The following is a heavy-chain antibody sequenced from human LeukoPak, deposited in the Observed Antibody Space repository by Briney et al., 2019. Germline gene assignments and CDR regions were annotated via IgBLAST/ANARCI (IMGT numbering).Heavy chain of an antibody. CDR2: ISYDGSNK. CDR3: AKDHDGSGSYVDY. J-gene: IGHJ4*02. V-gene: IGHV3-30*18. CDR1: GFTFSSYG. Sequence: GRSLRLSCAASGFTFSSYGMHWVRQAPGKGLEWVAVISYDGSNKYYADSVKGQFTISRDNSKNTLYLQMNSLRAEDTAVYYCAKDHDGSGSYVDYWGQGTLVTVSS. D-gene: IGHD3-10*01.